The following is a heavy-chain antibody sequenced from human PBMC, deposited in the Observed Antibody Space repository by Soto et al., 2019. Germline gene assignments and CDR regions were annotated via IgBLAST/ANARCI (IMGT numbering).Heavy chain of an antibody. V-gene: IGHV3-23*01. J-gene: IGHJ4*02. D-gene: IGHD3-10*01. CDR1: GFTFSNYA. CDR2: ISGGGGDT. Sequence: SGGSLRLSCAASGFTFSNYAMTWVRQAPGKGLEWVSAISGGGGDTYYADSVKGRFTISRDNSKNTLYLRMNSLRAEDTAAYYCVKGSRITLVRGVSDYWGQGTLVTVSS. CDR3: VKGSRITLVRGVSDY.